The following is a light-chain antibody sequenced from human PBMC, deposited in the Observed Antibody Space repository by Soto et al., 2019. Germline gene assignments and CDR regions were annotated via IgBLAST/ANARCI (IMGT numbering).Light chain of an antibody. CDR1: SSDVGGYNY. Sequence: QSVLTQPRSVSGSPGQSVTISCTGTSSDVGGYNYVSWYQQHPGKAPKLMIYDVSKRPSGVPDRFSGSKSGNTASLTISGLQADDEADYYCCSYAGSYTFVVFGGGTKLT. J-gene: IGLJ2*01. V-gene: IGLV2-11*01. CDR3: CSYAGSYTFVV. CDR2: DVS.